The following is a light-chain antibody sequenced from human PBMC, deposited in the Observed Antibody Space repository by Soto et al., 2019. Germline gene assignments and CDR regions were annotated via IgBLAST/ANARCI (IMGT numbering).Light chain of an antibody. CDR3: AAWDDNLNAYV. J-gene: IGLJ1*01. CDR2: IGD. Sequence: QSVLTQPPSASGTPGQRVTISCSGSSSNIGSNTVNWYQQLPGTAPKLLIYIGDQRASGVSDRFSASKSGTSASLAISGLRSDDEADYYCAAWDDNLNAYVFGSGTKVTVL. CDR1: SSNIGSNT. V-gene: IGLV1-44*01.